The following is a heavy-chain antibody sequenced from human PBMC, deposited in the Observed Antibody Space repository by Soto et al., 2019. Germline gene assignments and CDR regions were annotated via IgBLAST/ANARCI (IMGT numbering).Heavy chain of an antibody. V-gene: IGHV4-61*01. CDR2: ISYSGNT. CDR1: GGSVTSGTYF. D-gene: IGHD4-17*01. Sequence: PSEPLSLTCTVSGGSVTSGTYFWNWVRQPPGKGLEWIGYISYSGNTDYNPSLKSRATISVDTSKAQFSLKLTSLTAADTAVYYCGRRNSGGNWFDPWGPGTLVTVSS. CDR3: GRRNSGGNWFDP. J-gene: IGHJ5*02.